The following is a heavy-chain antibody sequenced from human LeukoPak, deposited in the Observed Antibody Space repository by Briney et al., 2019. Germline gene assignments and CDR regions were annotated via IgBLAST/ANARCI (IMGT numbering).Heavy chain of an antibody. V-gene: IGHV4-38-2*02. Sequence: SETLSLTCNVSGYSISSGYYWAWIRQSPGKGLEWIGSIYHSGSTYYNPSLKSPVTISVDTSKNQFSLKLRSVTAADTAVYYCARPRTRLAWFDPWGQGTLVTVSS. D-gene: IGHD6-19*01. J-gene: IGHJ5*02. CDR1: GYSISSGYY. CDR2: IYHSGST. CDR3: ARPRTRLAWFDP.